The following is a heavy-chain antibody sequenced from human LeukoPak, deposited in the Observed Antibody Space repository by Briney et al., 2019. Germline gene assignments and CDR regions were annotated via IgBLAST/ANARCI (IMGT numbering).Heavy chain of an antibody. V-gene: IGHV3-33*08. CDR3: TRYNNDHFDY. D-gene: IGHD1-14*01. Sequence: GGSLRLSCAASGFTFSRYQMTWGRQAPGKGLEWVAVIAYDGSRAFYADSVKGRFTISRDNSKNTMSVQMDDLRAEDTAVYYCTRYNNDHFDYWGQGTLVTVSS. CDR1: GFTFSRYQ. J-gene: IGHJ4*02. CDR2: IAYDGSRA.